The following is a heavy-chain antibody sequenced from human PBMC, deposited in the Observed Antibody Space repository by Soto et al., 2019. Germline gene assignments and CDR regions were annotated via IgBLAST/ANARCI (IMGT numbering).Heavy chain of an antibody. V-gene: IGHV3-11*04. CDR2: ISSSSTNTI. CDR1: GFTFSDYY. J-gene: IGHJ4*02. Sequence: QVQLVESGGGLVKPGGSLRLSCAASGFTFSDYYMTWIRQAPGKGLEWVSYISSSSTNTINYADSVKGRFTISRDNAKNSLYLQINSLRAEDTAVYYCARESEDLTSNFDYWGQGTLVTVSS. CDR3: ARESEDLTSNFDY.